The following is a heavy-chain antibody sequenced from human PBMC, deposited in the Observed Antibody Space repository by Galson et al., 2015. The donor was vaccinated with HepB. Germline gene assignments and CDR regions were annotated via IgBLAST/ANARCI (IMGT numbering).Heavy chain of an antibody. CDR3: ARGYYYDSSGYPYYFDY. CDR1: GFTFSSYS. D-gene: IGHD3-22*01. J-gene: IGHJ4*02. V-gene: IGHV3-48*01. Sequence: SLRLSCAASGFTFSSYSMNWVRQAPGKGLEWVSYISSSSSTIYYADSVKGRFTISRDNAKNSLYLQMNSLRAEDTAVYYCARGYYYDSSGYPYYFDYWGQGTLVTVSS. CDR2: ISSSSSTI.